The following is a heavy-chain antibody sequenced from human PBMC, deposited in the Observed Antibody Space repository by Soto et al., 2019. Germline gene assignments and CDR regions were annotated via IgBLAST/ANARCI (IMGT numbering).Heavy chain of an antibody. CDR2: ISDSGRKI. Sequence: GGSLRLAWAAAGFSFSSDDMNWVRQAARKGLEWISFISDSGRKIYYADSVKGRFTISRDNAKNSLYLQMKSLRVEDTGLYYCARESPLPVSDGDAFDVWGQGTMVTVSS. J-gene: IGHJ3*01. V-gene: IGHV3-48*03. CDR1: GFSFSSDD. CDR3: ARESPLPVSDGDAFDV. D-gene: IGHD2-8*01.